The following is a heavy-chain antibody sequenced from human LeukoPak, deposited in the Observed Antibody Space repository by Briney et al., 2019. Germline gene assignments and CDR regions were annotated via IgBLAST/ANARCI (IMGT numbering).Heavy chain of an antibody. V-gene: IGHV3-21*01. D-gene: IGHD5-18*01. J-gene: IGHJ4*02. CDR2: ISSSSSYI. Sequence: PRGSLRLSCAASGFTFSSYSMNWVRQAPGKGLEWVSSISSSSSYIYYADSVKGRFTISRDNAKNSLYLQMNSLRAEDTAVYYCARADWDTAMIDYWGQGTLVTVSS. CDR3: ARADWDTAMIDY. CDR1: GFTFSSYS.